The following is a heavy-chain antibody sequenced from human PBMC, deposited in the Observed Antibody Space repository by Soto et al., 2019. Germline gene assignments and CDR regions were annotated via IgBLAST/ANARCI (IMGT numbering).Heavy chain of an antibody. CDR2: ISGSGGGT. D-gene: IGHD3-10*01. V-gene: IGHV3-23*01. CDR1: GFSFSSHV. CDR3: ARATGADKEDY. Sequence: GGSLRLSCAASGFSFSSHVMSWVRQAPGKGLEWVSSISGSGGGTYYADSVKGRFIISRDNAKTSLYLQMNSLGAEDTAVYYCARATGADKEDYWGQGTLVTAPQ. J-gene: IGHJ4*02.